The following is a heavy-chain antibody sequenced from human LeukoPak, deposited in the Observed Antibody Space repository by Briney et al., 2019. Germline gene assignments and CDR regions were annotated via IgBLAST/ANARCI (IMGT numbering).Heavy chain of an antibody. V-gene: IGHV3-48*02. CDR1: GFTFSADS. CDR2: ISRSGSTT. J-gene: IGHJ4*02. Sequence: PGGSLRLSCVGSGFTFSADSMNWVRQAPDKGLEWISYISRSGSTTYYGDSVKGRSTISRVNAKNSVFLQLNSLRDEDTAVYFCARDRPGKYYFDSWGQGALVIVSS. D-gene: IGHD1-14*01. CDR3: ARDRPGKYYFDS.